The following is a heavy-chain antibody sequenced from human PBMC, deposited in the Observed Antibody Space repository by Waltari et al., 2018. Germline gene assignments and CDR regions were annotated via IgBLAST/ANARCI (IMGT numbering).Heavy chain of an antibody. D-gene: IGHD3-16*02. V-gene: IGHV4-39*07. CDR1: GVSLSTSNYD. J-gene: IGHJ5*02. CDR2: ISYSGVS. CDR3: ARNSGDLSWP. Sequence: QESGPGLRKPSDTLSLTCTVSGVSLSTSNYDWGWVRQPPGKGLGWMGTISYSGVSYYNSSLESRVTISLDTSKNHLSLRLASVIAADTAVYYWARNSGDLSWPWGQGTLVIVSS.